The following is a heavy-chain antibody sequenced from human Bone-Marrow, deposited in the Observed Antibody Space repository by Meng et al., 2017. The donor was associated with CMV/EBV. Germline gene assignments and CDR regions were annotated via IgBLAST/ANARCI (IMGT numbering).Heavy chain of an antibody. V-gene: IGHV4-34*01. Sequence: SEPLSLTCAVYGGSFSGYYWSWIRQPPGKGLEWIGEINHSGSTNYNPSLKSRVTISVDTSKNQFSLKLSSVTAADTAVYYCARWGSSSWHYYYYYGMDVWGQGTTVTVSS. CDR1: GGSFSGYY. CDR2: INHSGST. J-gene: IGHJ6*02. CDR3: ARWGSSSWHYYYYYGMDV. D-gene: IGHD6-13*01.